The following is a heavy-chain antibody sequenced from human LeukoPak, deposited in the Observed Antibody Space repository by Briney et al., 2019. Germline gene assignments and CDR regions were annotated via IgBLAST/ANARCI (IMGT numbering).Heavy chain of an antibody. CDR2: INPNSGGT. V-gene: IGHV1-2*02. D-gene: IGHD6-19*01. J-gene: IGHJ4*02. CDR3: ATALLTLAVADS. Sequence: EASVKVSCKASGYTFTGYYMHWVRQAPGQGLEWMGWINPNSGGTNYAQKLQGRVTMTTDTSTSTAYMELRSLRSDDTAVYYCATALLTLAVADSWGQGTLVTVSS. CDR1: GYTFTGYY.